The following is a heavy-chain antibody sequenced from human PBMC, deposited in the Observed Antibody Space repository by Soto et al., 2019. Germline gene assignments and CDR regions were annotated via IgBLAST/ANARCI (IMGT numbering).Heavy chain of an antibody. CDR2: IYYSGST. CDR1: GGSISSSSYY. Sequence: QLQLQESGPGLVKPSETLSLTCTVSGGSISSSSYYWGWIRQPPGKGLEWMGSIYYSGSTYYNPSPKSGVTISEDTSKNQFTLKLSSVTAADTAVYYCARSQSRGYSGYDRQTVDYWGQGTLVTVSS. D-gene: IGHD5-12*01. J-gene: IGHJ4*02. CDR3: ARSQSRGYSGYDRQTVDY. V-gene: IGHV4-39*01.